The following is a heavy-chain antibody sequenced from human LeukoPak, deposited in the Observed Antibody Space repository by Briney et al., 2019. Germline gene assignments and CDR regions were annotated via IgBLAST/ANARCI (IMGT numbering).Heavy chain of an antibody. D-gene: IGHD3-16*01. CDR2: INDNGDGT. Sequence: GGSLRLSCAASGFTFSSYAMSWVRQAPGKGLKWVSTINDNGDGTYYADSVKGRFTISRDNSYNTVSLQMNSLRDEDTGVYYCAKGLRTGVGPYMGYHYYMDVWGKGATVTVSS. CDR1: GFTFSSYA. CDR3: AKGLRTGVGPYMGYHYYMDV. J-gene: IGHJ6*03. V-gene: IGHV3-23*01.